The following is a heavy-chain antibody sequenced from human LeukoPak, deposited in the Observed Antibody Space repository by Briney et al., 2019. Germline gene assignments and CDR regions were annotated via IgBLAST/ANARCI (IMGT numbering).Heavy chain of an antibody. CDR3: AREPGGYSGYELDY. Sequence: GASVNVSCKASGGTFSSYAISWVRQAPGQGLEWMGRIIPILGIANYAQKFQGRVTITADKSTSTAYMELSSLRSEDTAVYYCAREPGGYSGYELDYWGQGTLVTVSS. D-gene: IGHD5-12*01. CDR1: GGTFSSYA. V-gene: IGHV1-69*04. CDR2: IIPILGIA. J-gene: IGHJ4*02.